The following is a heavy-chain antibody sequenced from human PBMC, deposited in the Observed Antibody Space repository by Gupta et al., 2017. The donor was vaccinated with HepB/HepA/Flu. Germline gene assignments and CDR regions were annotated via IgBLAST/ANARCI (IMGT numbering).Heavy chain of an antibody. CDR3: ARGGKGAFDY. J-gene: IGHJ4*02. Sequence: QVQLQESGPGLVKPSETLSLTCTVSGGSISSYYWSWIRQPPGKGLEWIGYIYYSGSTNYNPSLKSRVTISVDTSKNQFSLKLSSVTAADTAVYYCARGGKGAFDYWGQGTLVTVSS. V-gene: IGHV4-59*08. CDR1: GGSISSYY. CDR2: IYYSGST. D-gene: IGHD3-16*01.